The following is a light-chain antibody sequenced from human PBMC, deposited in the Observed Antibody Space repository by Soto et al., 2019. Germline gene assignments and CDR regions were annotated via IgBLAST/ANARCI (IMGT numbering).Light chain of an antibody. CDR1: QSVSSY. CDR3: QXRSNXXLLT. V-gene: IGKV3-11*01. Sequence: EIVLTQSPATLSLSPGERATLSCRASQSVSSYLAWYQQKPGQAPRLLIYDASNRATGIPARFXGSGXGTXXXXXXXXXXPEDFXVXXCQXRSNXXLLTFGGGTKVEIK. CDR2: DAS. J-gene: IGKJ4*01.